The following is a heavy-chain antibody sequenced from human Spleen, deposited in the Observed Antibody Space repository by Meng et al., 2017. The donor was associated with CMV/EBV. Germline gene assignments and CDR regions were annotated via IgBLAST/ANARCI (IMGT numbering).Heavy chain of an antibody. CDR3: ARPVVGAAAGYYFDY. CDR2: IYPVDSDT. Sequence: GESLKISCKGSGYSFTSYWIGWVRQMPGKGLEWMGIIYPVDSDTRYSPSFQGQVTITADKSISTAYLQRSSLKASDTAMYYCARPVVGAAAGYYFDYWGQGTLVTVSS. CDR1: GYSFTSYW. J-gene: IGHJ4*02. V-gene: IGHV5-51*01. D-gene: IGHD6-13*01.